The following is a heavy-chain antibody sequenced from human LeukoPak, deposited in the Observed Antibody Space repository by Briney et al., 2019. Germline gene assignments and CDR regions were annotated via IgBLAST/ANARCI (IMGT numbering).Heavy chain of an antibody. CDR1: GFTFSSYG. D-gene: IGHD2-21*02. J-gene: IGHJ4*02. CDR2: ISYDGSNK. CDR3: AKETIVVVTAIPVLDY. Sequence: GGSLRLSCAASGFTFSSYGMHWVRQAPGKGLEWVAVISYDGSNKYYADSVKGRFTISRDNSKNTLYLQMNSLRAEDTAVYYCAKETIVVVTAIPVLDYWGQGTLVTVSS. V-gene: IGHV3-30*18.